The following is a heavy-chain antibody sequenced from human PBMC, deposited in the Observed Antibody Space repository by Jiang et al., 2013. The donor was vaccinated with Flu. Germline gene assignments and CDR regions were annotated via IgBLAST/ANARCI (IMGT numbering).Heavy chain of an antibody. J-gene: IGHJ6*03. D-gene: IGHD4-11*01. Sequence: RLSCAASGFTFSSYEMNWVRQAPGKGLEWVSYISSSGSTIYYADSVKGRFTISRDNAKNSLYLQMNSLRAEDTAVYYCARVSSNSSYYYYYMDVWGKGTTVTVSS. CDR3: ARVSSNSSYYYYYMDV. V-gene: IGHV3-48*03. CDR2: ISSSGSTI. CDR1: GFTFSSYE.